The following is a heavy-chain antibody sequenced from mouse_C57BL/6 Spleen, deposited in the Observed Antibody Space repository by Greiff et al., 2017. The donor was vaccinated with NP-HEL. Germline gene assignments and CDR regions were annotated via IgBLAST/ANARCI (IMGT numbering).Heavy chain of an antibody. CDR1: GYTFTSYW. CDR2: INPSNGGT. CDR3: ARSEPIYDGYLAWFAY. J-gene: IGHJ3*01. V-gene: IGHV1-53*01. Sequence: QVQLQQPGTELVKPGASVKLSCKASGYTFTSYWMHWVKQRPGQGLEWIGNINPSNGGTNYNEKFKSKATLTVDKSSSTAYMQLSSLTSEDSAVYYCARSEPIYDGYLAWFAYWGQGTLVTVSA. D-gene: IGHD2-3*01.